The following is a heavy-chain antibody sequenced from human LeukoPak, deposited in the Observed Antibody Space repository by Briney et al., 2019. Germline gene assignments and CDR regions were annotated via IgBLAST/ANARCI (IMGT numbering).Heavy chain of an antibody. CDR3: ARDLLDL. Sequence: PSETLSLTCTVSGGSISSGSYYWSWIRQPAGKGLEWIGRIYTSGSTNYNPSLKSRVTISVDTSKNQFSLKLSSVTAADTAVYYCARDLLDLWGRGTLVTVSS. CDR2: IYTSGST. V-gene: IGHV4-61*02. J-gene: IGHJ2*01. CDR1: GGSISSGSYY.